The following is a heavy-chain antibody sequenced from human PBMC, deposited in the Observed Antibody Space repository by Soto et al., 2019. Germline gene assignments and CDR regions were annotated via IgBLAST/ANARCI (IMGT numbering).Heavy chain of an antibody. J-gene: IGHJ4*02. V-gene: IGHV2-26*01. CDR1: GFSLINGRLG. CDR3: SRARDYYDSSYFHWVKNLDL. CDR2: IFANDEK. Sequence: QVTLKESGPVVVKPTETLTLTCTVSGFSLINGRLGVSWIRQSPGKALEWLAHIFANDEKSYRTSLKNRLTISKDTSRGQVVLTMTNTDPVDSATYYFSRARDYYDSSYFHWVKNLDLWGQGTLVTVSS. D-gene: IGHD3-9*01.